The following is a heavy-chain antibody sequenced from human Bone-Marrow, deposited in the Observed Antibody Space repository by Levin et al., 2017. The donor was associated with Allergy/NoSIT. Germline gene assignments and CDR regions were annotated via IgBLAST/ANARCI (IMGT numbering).Heavy chain of an antibody. CDR1: GFTFSSYI. D-gene: IGHD2-15*01. V-gene: IGHV3-23*01. CDR2: ISGSGEST. Sequence: GESLKISCAASGFTFSSYIMSWVRQAPGKGLEWVSGISGSGESTYYAESVKGHLTISRDNSKNMLYLQMNNVGAEDMAVYYCAKRVSGYCSGGSCYSGLHWYFDHWGRGTLVTVSS. J-gene: IGHJ2*01. CDR3: AKRVSGYCSGGSCYSGLHWYFDH.